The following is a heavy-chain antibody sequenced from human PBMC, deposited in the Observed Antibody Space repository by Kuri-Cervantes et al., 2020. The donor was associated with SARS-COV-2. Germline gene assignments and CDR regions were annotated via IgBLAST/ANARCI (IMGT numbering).Heavy chain of an antibody. CDR3: ARAPQYSSRFDY. CDR2: IYYSGST. CDR1: GGSISSSSYY. J-gene: IGHJ4*02. Sequence: SETLSLTCTVSGGSISSSSYYWGWIRQPPGKGLEWIGSIYYSGSTYYNPSLKSRVTISVDTSKNQFSLKPSSVTAADTAVYYCARAPQYSSRFDYWGQGTLVTVSS. V-gene: IGHV4-39*01. D-gene: IGHD6-13*01.